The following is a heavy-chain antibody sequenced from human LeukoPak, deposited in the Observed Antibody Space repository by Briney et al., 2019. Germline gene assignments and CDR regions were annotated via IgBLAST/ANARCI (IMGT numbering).Heavy chain of an antibody. CDR2: INGDGRDT. CDR1: GFTFSSYW. Sequence: PGGSLRLSCAASGFTFSSYWIHWVRHPPGKGLVWVSRINGDGRDTTYADSVKGRFTISRDNSKNTLYLQMNSLRAEDTAVYYCAKDLGGIQLWLAFDYWGQGTLVTVSS. V-gene: IGHV3-74*01. D-gene: IGHD5-18*01. CDR3: AKDLGGIQLWLAFDY. J-gene: IGHJ4*02.